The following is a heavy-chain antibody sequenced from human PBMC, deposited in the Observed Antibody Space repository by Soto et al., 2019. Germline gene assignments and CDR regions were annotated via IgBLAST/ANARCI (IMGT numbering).Heavy chain of an antibody. V-gene: IGHV1-46*01. CDR1: GYALTSYY. Sequence: AASVKFSCKSSGYALTSYYMHWVRQAPGQGLEWMGIINPTDDSPDYAQKFRGRVSITRDTSTSTVYMELRSLRSDDTAVYYCARGVQLCYGFCGQGTLGIVS. D-gene: IGHD2-15*01. CDR3: ARGVQLCYGF. CDR2: INPTDDSP. J-gene: IGHJ4*02.